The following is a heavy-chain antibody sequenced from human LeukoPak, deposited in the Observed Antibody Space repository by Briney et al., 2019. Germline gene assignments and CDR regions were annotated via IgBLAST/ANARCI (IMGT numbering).Heavy chain of an antibody. J-gene: IGHJ4*02. D-gene: IGHD6-19*01. CDR3: AKDNTIAVAGIFDY. Sequence: GGSLRLSCAASGFTFSSYAMSWVRQAPGKGLEWVSGISGSDGNTYYADSVKGRFTISRDKSKSTLYLQINSLRAEDTAVYYCAKDNTIAVAGIFDYWGQGTLVTVPS. V-gene: IGHV3-23*01. CDR2: ISGSDGNT. CDR1: GFTFSSYA.